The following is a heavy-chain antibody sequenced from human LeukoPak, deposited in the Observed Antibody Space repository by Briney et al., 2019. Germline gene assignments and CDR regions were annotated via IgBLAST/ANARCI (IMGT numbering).Heavy chain of an antibody. V-gene: IGHV4-59*01. CDR2: IYYSGST. CDR3: ARFSLYYDSSGYYRYFDY. Sequence: PSETLSLTCTVSGASISSYYWSWIRPPPGEGLEWMGYIYYSGSTNYNPSLKSRVTISVDTSKNQFSLKLSSVTAADTAVYYCARFSLYYDSSGYYRYFDYWGQGTLVTVSS. CDR1: GASISSYY. D-gene: IGHD3-22*01. J-gene: IGHJ4*02.